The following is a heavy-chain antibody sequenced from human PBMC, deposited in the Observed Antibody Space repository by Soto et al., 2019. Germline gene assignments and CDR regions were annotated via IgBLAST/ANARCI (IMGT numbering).Heavy chain of an antibody. Sequence: ASVKVSCKASGYTFTSYGISWVRQAPGQGLEWMGWISAYNGNTNYAQKLQGRVTMTTDTPTSTAYMELRSLRSDDTAVYYCARTKGYCSSTSCYPYYFDYWGQGTLVTVSS. J-gene: IGHJ4*02. V-gene: IGHV1-18*01. CDR2: ISAYNGNT. CDR3: ARTKGYCSSTSCYPYYFDY. D-gene: IGHD2-2*01. CDR1: GYTFTSYG.